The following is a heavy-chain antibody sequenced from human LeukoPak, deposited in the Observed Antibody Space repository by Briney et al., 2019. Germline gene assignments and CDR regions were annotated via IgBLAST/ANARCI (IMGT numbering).Heavy chain of an antibody. D-gene: IGHD6-13*01. Sequence: SETLSLTCTVSGRSISSSSYYWGWIRQPPGKGLEWIGSIYYSGSTYYNPSLKSRVTISVDTSKNQFSLKLSSVTAADTAVYYCARHRAAAGTLDYWGQGTLVTVSS. CDR3: ARHRAAAGTLDY. CDR1: GRSISSSSYY. V-gene: IGHV4-39*01. CDR2: IYYSGST. J-gene: IGHJ4*02.